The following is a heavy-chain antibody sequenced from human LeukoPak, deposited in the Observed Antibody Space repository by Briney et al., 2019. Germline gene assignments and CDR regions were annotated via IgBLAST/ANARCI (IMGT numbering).Heavy chain of an antibody. CDR3: ARDRGDYGESYGMDV. CDR1: GFTFSSYA. J-gene: IGHJ6*02. D-gene: IGHD4-17*01. Sequence: PGGSLRLSCAASGFTFSSYAMSWVRQAPGKGPEWVSSISSSSSYIYYADSVKGRFTISRDNAKNSLYLQMNSLRAEDTAVYYCARDRGDYGESYGMDVWGQGTTVTVSS. V-gene: IGHV3-21*01. CDR2: ISSSSSYI.